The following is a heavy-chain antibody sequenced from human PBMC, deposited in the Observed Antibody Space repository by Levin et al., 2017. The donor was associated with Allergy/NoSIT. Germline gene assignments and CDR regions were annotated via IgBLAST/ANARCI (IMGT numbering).Heavy chain of an antibody. Sequence: AGGSLRLSCAASGFSFRSFGMHWVRQAPGKGLEWVAVISYDESDKFYADSVKGRFTISRDNTKNTLYLQMNSLRSEDAAVYYCTKDVVFGTSSWSLDFWGQGTLVTVSS. J-gene: IGHJ4*02. CDR2: ISYDESDK. CDR1: GFSFRSFG. D-gene: IGHD6-13*01. CDR3: TKDVVFGTSSWSLDF. V-gene: IGHV3-30*18.